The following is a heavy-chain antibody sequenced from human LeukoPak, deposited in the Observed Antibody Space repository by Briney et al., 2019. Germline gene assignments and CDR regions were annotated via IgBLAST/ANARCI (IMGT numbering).Heavy chain of an antibody. CDR3: AKLDCSGSSCYQFDC. CDR2: ITGSGGST. CDR1: GFTFSNYA. V-gene: IGHV3-23*01. J-gene: IGHJ4*02. Sequence: GGSLRLSCAASGFTFSNYAMSWVRQAPGKGLEWVPGITGSGGSTFYADSVKGRFTISRDNSKNTLYLQMNSLRAEDTAVYYCAKLDCSGSSCYQFDCWGQGTLVTVSS. D-gene: IGHD2-15*01.